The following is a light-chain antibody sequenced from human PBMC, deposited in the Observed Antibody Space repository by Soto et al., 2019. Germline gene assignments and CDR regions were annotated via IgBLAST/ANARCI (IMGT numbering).Light chain of an antibody. Sequence: DIQMTQSPSSLSASVGDRVTITCRASQNIIFYLNWYQQKPGKAPKLLIYAASNLQSGVPSRFSGSGSGTECSLTVSRLQPEDFATYFCQQSYTTPVYTFGQGTKLEIK. CDR2: AAS. CDR3: QQSYTTPVYT. V-gene: IGKV1-39*01. CDR1: QNIIFY. J-gene: IGKJ2*01.